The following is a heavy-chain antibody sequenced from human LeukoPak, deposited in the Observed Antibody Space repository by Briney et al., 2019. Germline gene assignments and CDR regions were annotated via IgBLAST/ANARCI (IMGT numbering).Heavy chain of an antibody. CDR1: GFTFSSYS. J-gene: IGHJ4*02. CDR2: ISSSSTI. D-gene: IGHD3-3*01. Sequence: GGSLRLSCAASGFTFSSYSMNWVRQAPGKGLEWVSYISSSSTIYYADSVKGRFTISRDNAKNSLYLQMNSLRAEDTAVYYCARSTVLRFLEWSPRGQGTLVTVSS. V-gene: IGHV3-48*01. CDR3: ARSTVLRFLEWSP.